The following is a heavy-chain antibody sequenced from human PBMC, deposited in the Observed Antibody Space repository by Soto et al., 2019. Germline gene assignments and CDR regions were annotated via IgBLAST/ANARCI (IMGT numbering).Heavy chain of an antibody. Sequence: SETLSLTCTVSGGSISSSSYYWGWIRQPPGKGLEWIGSIYYSGSTYYNPSLKSRVTISVDTSKNQFSLKLSSVTAADTAVYYSARDGTLYCSSTSCYPWFDPWGQGTLVTVSS. CDR3: ARDGTLYCSSTSCYPWFDP. D-gene: IGHD2-2*01. CDR2: IYYSGST. V-gene: IGHV4-39*07. CDR1: GGSISSSSYY. J-gene: IGHJ5*02.